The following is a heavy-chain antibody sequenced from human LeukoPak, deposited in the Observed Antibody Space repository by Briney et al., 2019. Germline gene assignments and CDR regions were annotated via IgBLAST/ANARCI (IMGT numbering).Heavy chain of an antibody. V-gene: IGHV3-23*01. CDR3: ARDDYGTRDAFDI. Sequence: GGSLRLSCAASGFTFSNYVMSWVRQAPGKGLEWVSAISGSGGSTYYADSVKGRFTISRDNAKNSLYLQMNSLRAEDTAVYYCARDDYGTRDAFDIWGQGTMVTVSS. CDR1: GFTFSNYV. CDR2: ISGSGGST. J-gene: IGHJ3*02. D-gene: IGHD4-17*01.